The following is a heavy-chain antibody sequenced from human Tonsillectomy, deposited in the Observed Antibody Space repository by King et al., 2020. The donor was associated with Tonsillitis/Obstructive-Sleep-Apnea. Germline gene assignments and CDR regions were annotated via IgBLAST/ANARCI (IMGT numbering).Heavy chain of an antibody. V-gene: IGHV3-33*01. CDR1: GFTFSSYG. J-gene: IGHJ3*02. Sequence: VQLVESGGGVVQPGRSLRLSCAASGFTFSSYGMHWVRQAPGKGLEWVAVIWYDGSNKYYADSVKGRFTISRDNSKNTLYLQMNSLRAEDTAVYYCARASYGGNDAFDIWGQGTMVTVSS. CDR2: IWYDGSNK. CDR3: ARASYGGNDAFDI. D-gene: IGHD4-23*01.